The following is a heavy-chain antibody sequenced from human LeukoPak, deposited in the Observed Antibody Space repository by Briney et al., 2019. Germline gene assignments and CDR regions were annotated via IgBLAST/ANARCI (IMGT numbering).Heavy chain of an antibody. V-gene: IGHV3-30*02. D-gene: IGHD2-2*01. CDR1: GFTFSSYG. CDR3: AKPRYCSSTSCYEYFQH. Sequence: GGSLRLSCAASGFTFSSYGMHWVRRAPGKGLEWVVFIRYDGSNKYYADSVKGRFTISRDNSKNTLYLQMNSLRAEDTAVYYCAKPRYCSSTSCYEYFQHWGQGTLVTVSS. CDR2: IRYDGSNK. J-gene: IGHJ1*01.